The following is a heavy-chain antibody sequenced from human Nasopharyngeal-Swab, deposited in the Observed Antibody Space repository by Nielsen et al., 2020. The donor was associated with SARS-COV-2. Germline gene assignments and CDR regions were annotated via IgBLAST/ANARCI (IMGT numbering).Heavy chain of an antibody. CDR1: GFTVSSNY. CDR3: ARDLPPVGCSGGSCYSP. J-gene: IGHJ5*02. V-gene: IGHV3-33*08. D-gene: IGHD2-15*01. CDR2: IWYDGSNK. Sequence: GESLKISCAASGFTVSSNYMSWVRQAPGKGLEWVAVIWYDGSNKYYADSVKGRFTISRDNSKNTLYLQMNSLRAEDTAVYYCARDLPPVGCSGGSCYSPWGQGTLVTVSS.